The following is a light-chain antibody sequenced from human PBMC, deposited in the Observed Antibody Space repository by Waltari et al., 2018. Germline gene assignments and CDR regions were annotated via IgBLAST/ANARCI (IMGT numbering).Light chain of an antibody. V-gene: IGLV3-21*01. CDR3: QVWDANTDPGV. J-gene: IGLJ1*01. CDR1: NIASKS. Sequence: SYVLTQPPSVSVAPGETARLTCGGTNIASKSVHWYRQRPGQAPVLVISYDSDRPSGIPDRLSGSNSGNTATLTISRVEAGDEADYYCQVWDANTDPGVFGTGTEVTVL. CDR2: YDS.